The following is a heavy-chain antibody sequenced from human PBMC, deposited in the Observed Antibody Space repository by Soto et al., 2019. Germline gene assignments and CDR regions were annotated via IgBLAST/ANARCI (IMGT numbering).Heavy chain of an antibody. CDR3: ARDEVATIVRDFEY. CDR2: INPSDAYT. V-gene: IGHV1-46*01. CDR1: GYSFTGNS. D-gene: IGHD5-12*01. Sequence: ASVKVSCKASGYSFTGNSMHWVRQAPGQGLEWMGLINPSDAYTNYAQRFQGRVAMTRDTSTNTVYMDLSSLRSEDTAVYYCARDEVATIVRDFEYWGQGTPVTVSS. J-gene: IGHJ4*02.